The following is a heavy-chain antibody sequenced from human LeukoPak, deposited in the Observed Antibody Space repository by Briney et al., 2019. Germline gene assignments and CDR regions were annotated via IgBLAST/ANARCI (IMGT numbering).Heavy chain of an antibody. D-gene: IGHD3-10*01. V-gene: IGHV3-23*01. CDR2: ISGSGGST. Sequence: GGSLRLSCAASGFTFSSYAMSWVRQAPGKGLEWVSAISGSGGSTYYADSVKGRFTISRDNSKSTLYLQMNSLRAEDTAVYYCAKVRGGGSGSYYNDAFDIWGQGTMVTVSS. J-gene: IGHJ3*02. CDR3: AKVRGGGSGSYYNDAFDI. CDR1: GFTFSSYA.